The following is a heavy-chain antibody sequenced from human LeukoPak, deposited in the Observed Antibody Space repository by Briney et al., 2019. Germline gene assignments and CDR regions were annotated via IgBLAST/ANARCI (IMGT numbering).Heavy chain of an antibody. Sequence: SETLSLTCAVSGGAFSGYYWSWIRQPPGKGLEWIGEINHTGSPTTNPSLTSRVTISVDTSKNHFSLRLTSVTAADTAVYYCGFHVSIKPTWGQGSLVTVSS. V-gene: IGHV4-34*01. CDR2: INHTGSP. J-gene: IGHJ5*02. D-gene: IGHD1-14*01. CDR3: GFHVSIKPT. CDR1: GGAFSGYY.